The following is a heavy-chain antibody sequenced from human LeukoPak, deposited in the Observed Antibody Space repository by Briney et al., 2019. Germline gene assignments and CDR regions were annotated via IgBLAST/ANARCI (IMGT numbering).Heavy chain of an antibody. J-gene: IGHJ4*02. CDR2: ISYDGSNK. Sequence: GGSLRLSCAASGFTFSSYGVHWVRQAPGKGLEWVAVISYDGSNKYYADSVKGRFTISRDNSKNTLYLQMNSLRAEDTAVYYCAKEIAVAGTPFDYWGQGTLVTVSS. CDR1: GFTFSSYG. CDR3: AKEIAVAGTPFDY. D-gene: IGHD6-19*01. V-gene: IGHV3-30*18.